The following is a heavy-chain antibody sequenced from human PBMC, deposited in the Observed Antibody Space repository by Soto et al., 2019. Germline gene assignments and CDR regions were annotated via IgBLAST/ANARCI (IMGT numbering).Heavy chain of an antibody. J-gene: IGHJ4*02. D-gene: IGHD3-16*01. Sequence: EVQLLESGGGSVQPGGSLRLSCSASGFMFSSYGMSWDRQAPGKGLEWVSGISGSGDNRYYADSVKGRFTISRDNSKNTLYMQTNSLRAEDTAVYYCAKDKVFGASGVIDYWGQGTLVTVSS. V-gene: IGHV3-23*01. CDR2: ISGSGDNR. CDR3: AKDKVFGASGVIDY. CDR1: GFMFSSYG.